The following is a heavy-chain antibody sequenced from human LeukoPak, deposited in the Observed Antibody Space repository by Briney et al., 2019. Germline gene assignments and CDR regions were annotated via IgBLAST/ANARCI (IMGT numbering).Heavy chain of an antibody. Sequence: AGGTLSLSCAASGFTFSSYNLNWVRQAPGKGLEWVSSISSSSSYKYYTYSGRGRFTISRDNAKHSLYLQMNSLTAEDTAVYYCARSGAYYDVWSGPHDYYYMDFWGKGTTVTVSS. D-gene: IGHD3-3*01. CDR3: ARSGAYYDVWSGPHDYYYMDF. J-gene: IGHJ6*03. CDR2: ISSSSSYK. CDR1: GFTFSSYN. V-gene: IGHV3-21*01.